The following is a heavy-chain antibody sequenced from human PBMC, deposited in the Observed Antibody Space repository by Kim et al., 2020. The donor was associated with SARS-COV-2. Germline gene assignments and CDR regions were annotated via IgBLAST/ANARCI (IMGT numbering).Heavy chain of an antibody. CDR2: IKSKTDGGTT. CDR1: GFTFSNAW. J-gene: IGHJ6*02. Sequence: GGSLRLSCAASGFTFSNAWMSWVRQAPGKGLEWVGRIKSKTDGGTTDYAAPVKGRFTISRDDSKNTLYLQMNSLKTEDTAVYYCTTVPRWLELPTRADDYYYYGMDVWGQGTTVTVSS. V-gene: IGHV3-15*01. D-gene: IGHD1-7*01. CDR3: TTVPRWLELPTRADDYYYYGMDV.